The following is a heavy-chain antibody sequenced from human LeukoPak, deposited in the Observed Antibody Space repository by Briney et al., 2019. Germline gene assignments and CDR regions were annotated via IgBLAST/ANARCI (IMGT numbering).Heavy chain of an antibody. CDR2: IWYDGSNK. Sequence: GRSLRLSCAASGFTFSSYGMHWVRQAPGKGLEWVAVIWYDGSNKYYADSVKGRFTISRDNSKNTLYLQMNSLRAEDTAVYYCARDIPSKYYDILTGYHEPGFDYWGQGTLVTVSS. CDR3: ARDIPSKYYDILTGYHEPGFDY. CDR1: GFTFSSYG. D-gene: IGHD3-9*01. V-gene: IGHV3-33*01. J-gene: IGHJ4*02.